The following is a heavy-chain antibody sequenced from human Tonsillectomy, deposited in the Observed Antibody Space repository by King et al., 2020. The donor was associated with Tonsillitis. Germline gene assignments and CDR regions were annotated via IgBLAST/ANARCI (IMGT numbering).Heavy chain of an antibody. CDR1: GFTFSNFE. CDR2: ISSSGSTI. Sequence: QLVQSGGGLEQPGGSLRLSCAVSGFTFSNFEMNWVRQAPGKGLEWVSYISSSGSTIYYADSVKGRFTISRDNAENSLFLQMNGLRAEDPAVYYCARVSPHYSRAAIDYWGQGTLVTVSS. CDR3: ARVSPHYSRAAIDY. V-gene: IGHV3-48*03. D-gene: IGHD6-19*01. J-gene: IGHJ4*02.